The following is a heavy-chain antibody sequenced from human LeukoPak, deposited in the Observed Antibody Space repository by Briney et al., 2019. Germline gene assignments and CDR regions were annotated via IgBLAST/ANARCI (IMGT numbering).Heavy chain of an antibody. V-gene: IGHV3-11*01. D-gene: IGHD4-17*01. CDR1: GFTFSNAW. J-gene: IGHJ6*02. CDR2: ISSSGSTI. CDR3: ARDTTVTTVYLYYGMDV. Sequence: PGGSLRLSCAASGFTFSNAWMSWIRQAPGKGLEWVSYISSSGSTIYYADSVKGRFTISRDNAKNSLYLQMNSLRAEDTAVYYCARDTTVTTVYLYYGMDVWGQGTTVTVSS.